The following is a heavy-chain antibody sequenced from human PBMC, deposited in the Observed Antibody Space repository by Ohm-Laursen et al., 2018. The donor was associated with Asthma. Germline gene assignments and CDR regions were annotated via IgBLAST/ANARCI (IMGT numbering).Heavy chain of an antibody. Sequence: SETLSLTCAVYGGSFSGYYWSWIRQPPGKGLEWIGEINHSGSTNYNPPLKSRVTISVDTSKNQFSLKLSSVTAADTAVYYCARHTRYDFWSGYRLDYWGQGTLVTVSS. J-gene: IGHJ4*02. CDR2: INHSGST. CDR3: ARHTRYDFWSGYRLDY. V-gene: IGHV4-34*01. CDR1: GGSFSGYY. D-gene: IGHD3-3*01.